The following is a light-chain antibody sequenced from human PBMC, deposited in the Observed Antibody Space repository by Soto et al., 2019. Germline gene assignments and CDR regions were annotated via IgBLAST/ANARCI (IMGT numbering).Light chain of an antibody. V-gene: IGKV3-15*01. CDR3: QQYYNWPIT. Sequence: VVTQSLCTRSLKKEERATLSCRAGQSISSNLAWYQQKPGQAPRLLIYGASTRATGIPARFSGSGSGTEFILTISSLQSEDFAVYYCQQYYNWPITFGQGTRLEI. J-gene: IGKJ5*01. CDR1: QSISSN. CDR2: GAS.